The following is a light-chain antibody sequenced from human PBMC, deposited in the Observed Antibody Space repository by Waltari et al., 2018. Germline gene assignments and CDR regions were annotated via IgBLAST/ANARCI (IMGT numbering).Light chain of an antibody. CDR3: ATWDDNLNGWV. CDR2: STN. CDR1: ISNIGRNT. J-gene: IGLJ3*02. Sequence: QSVLTQPPSASGTPGQRVTISCSGSISNIGRNTVHWHQHLPGTAPKLLIYSTNQRPSGVPDRFSGSQSDTSASLAISGLQSEDEADYYCATWDDNLNGWVFGGGTKLTVL. V-gene: IGLV1-44*01.